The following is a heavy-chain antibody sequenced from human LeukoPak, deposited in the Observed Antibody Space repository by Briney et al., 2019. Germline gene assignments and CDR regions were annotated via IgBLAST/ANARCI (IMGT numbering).Heavy chain of an antibody. CDR3: ARDTERTYYDFWSGYNLGWFDP. CDR1: GFTFSSYE. Sequence: GGSLRLSCAASGFTFSSYEMNWVRQAPGKGLEWVSYISSSGSTIYYADSVKGRFTISRDNAKNSLYLQMNSLRAEDTAVYYCARDTERTYYDFWSGYNLGWFDPWGQGTLVTVSS. J-gene: IGHJ5*02. CDR2: ISSSGSTI. D-gene: IGHD3-3*01. V-gene: IGHV3-48*03.